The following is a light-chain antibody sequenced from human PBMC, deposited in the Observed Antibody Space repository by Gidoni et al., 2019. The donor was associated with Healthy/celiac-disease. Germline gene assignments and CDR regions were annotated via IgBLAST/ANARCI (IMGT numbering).Light chain of an antibody. V-gene: IGLV1-51*02. CDR2: ETN. CDR1: SSNIGNNY. J-gene: IGLJ3*02. Sequence: QSVLTQPPSVSAAPGQKVTISCSGSSSNIGNNYVSWYQQLPGTAPNLLIYETNKRPSGIPDRFSGSKSGTSATLGITGLQTGDEADYYCGTWDSSLSVRVFGGGTKLTVL. CDR3: GTWDSSLSVRV.